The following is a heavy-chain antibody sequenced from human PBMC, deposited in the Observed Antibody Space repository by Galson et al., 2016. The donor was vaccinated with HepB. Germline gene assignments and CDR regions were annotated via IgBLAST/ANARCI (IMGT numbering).Heavy chain of an antibody. CDR2: IHHTGST. D-gene: IGHD3-10*01. CDR3: ARGIFGGGTNYYGIDV. Sequence: SETLSLTCTVSGGSINSDYWSWIRQPPGKGLEWVGYIHHTGSTKYIPSLKSRVTISLDTSKSQFSVKLNSVTAAGTAVDYCARGIFGGGTNYYGIDVWGQGTTVIVSS. CDR1: GGSINSDY. V-gene: IGHV4-59*01. J-gene: IGHJ6*02.